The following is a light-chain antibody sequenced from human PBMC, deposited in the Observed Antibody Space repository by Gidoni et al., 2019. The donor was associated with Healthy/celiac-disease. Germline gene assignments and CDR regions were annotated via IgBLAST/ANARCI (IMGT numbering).Light chain of an antibody. Sequence: QSALTHPRSVSGSPGQSVTISCTGTSSNVGGYNYVSWYQQHPGTAPKLMIYDVSKRPSGVPDRFSCSKSGNTTSLTISGLQAEDEADYYCCSYAGSYTLWVFGGGTKLTVL. V-gene: IGLV2-11*01. CDR1: SSNVGGYNY. CDR3: CSYAGSYTLWV. J-gene: IGLJ3*02. CDR2: DVS.